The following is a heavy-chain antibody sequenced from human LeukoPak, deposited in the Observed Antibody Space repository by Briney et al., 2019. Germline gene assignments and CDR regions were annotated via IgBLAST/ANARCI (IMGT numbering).Heavy chain of an antibody. Sequence: GGSLRLSCVASGFTSSNYWMHWVRQPPGKGLVWVSRIYVDGRTTNYADSVKGRFTISSDNAKNTVYLEMNSLSVEDTATYYCIRDFRSADLWGQGTLVTVTS. CDR3: IRDFRSADL. V-gene: IGHV3-74*01. CDR1: GFTSSNYW. J-gene: IGHJ5*02. CDR2: IYVDGRTT.